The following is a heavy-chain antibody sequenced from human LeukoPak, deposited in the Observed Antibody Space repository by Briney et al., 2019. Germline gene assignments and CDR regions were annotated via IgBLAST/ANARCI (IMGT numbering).Heavy chain of an antibody. V-gene: IGHV3-7*03. J-gene: IGHJ4*02. CDR3: ARDLGYCTDGVCYTRFDY. D-gene: IGHD2-8*01. CDR1: EFTFSSYG. CDR2: IKEDGSER. Sequence: GGSLRLSCAASEFTFSSYGMHWVRQTPGKGLEWVASIKEDGSERQYVDSVKGRFSISRDNTKGSLFLQLNSLRAEDTAVYYCARDLGYCTDGVCYTRFDYWGQGTLVAVSS.